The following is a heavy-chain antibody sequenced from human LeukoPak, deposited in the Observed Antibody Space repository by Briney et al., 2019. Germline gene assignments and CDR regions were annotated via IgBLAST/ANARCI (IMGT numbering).Heavy chain of an antibody. CDR1: GFTFSSYG. CDR2: ISYDGSNK. V-gene: IGHV3-30*19. Sequence: GGSLRLSCAASGFTFSSYGMHWVRQAPGKGLEWVAVISYDGSNKYYADSVKGRFTISRDNSKNTLYLQMNSLRAEDTAVYYCARAGVATTTAGGSFDYWGQGTLVTVSS. CDR3: ARAGVATTTAGGSFDY. J-gene: IGHJ4*02. D-gene: IGHD5-12*01.